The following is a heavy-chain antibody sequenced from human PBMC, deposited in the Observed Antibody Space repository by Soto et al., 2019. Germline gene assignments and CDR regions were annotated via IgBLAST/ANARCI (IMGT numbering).Heavy chain of an antibody. V-gene: IGHV4-34*01. J-gene: IGHJ6*03. CDR3: ARCCSAPRNWGRYYYYYYMDV. Sequence: PSETLSLTCAVYGGSFSGYYWSWIRQPPGKGLEWIGEINHSGSTNYNPSLKSRVTISVDTSKNQFSLKLSSVTAADTAVYYCARCCSAPRNWGRYYYYYYMDVWGKGTTVTVSS. CDR1: GGSFSGYY. CDR2: INHSGST. D-gene: IGHD3-16*01.